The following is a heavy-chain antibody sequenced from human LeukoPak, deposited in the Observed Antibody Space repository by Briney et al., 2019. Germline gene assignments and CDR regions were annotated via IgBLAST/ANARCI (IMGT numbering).Heavy chain of an antibody. Sequence: SVEVSCKASGGTFSSYAISWVRQAPGQGLEWMGGIIPIFGTANYAQKFQGRVTITADESTSTAYMELSSLRSEDTAAYYCAIPWGGFGGTNGMDVWGQGTTVTVSS. D-gene: IGHD3-10*01. CDR3: AIPWGGFGGTNGMDV. CDR1: GGTFSSYA. J-gene: IGHJ6*02. CDR2: IIPIFGTA. V-gene: IGHV1-69*13.